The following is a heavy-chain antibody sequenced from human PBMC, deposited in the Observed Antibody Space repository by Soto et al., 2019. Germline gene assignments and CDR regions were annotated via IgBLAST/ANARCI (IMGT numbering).Heavy chain of an antibody. CDR2: TSFSGGRT. D-gene: IGHD2-21*02. Sequence: LSLSCAASGFIFSNYAMTWVRQGPGRGLEWVSTTSFSGGRTYYADSVKGRFTISRDNSNNTLFLQMSSLRAEDTAIYYCAKDSRAFCGGDCSKDYWGQGTLVTVSS. CDR3: AKDSRAFCGGDCSKDY. CDR1: GFIFSNYA. J-gene: IGHJ4*02. V-gene: IGHV3-23*01.